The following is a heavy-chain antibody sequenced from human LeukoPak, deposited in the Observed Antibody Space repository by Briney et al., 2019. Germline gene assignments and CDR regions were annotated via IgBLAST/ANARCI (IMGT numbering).Heavy chain of an antibody. CDR2: IYPGDSDT. D-gene: IGHD1-26*01. CDR1: GYSFSNDW. J-gene: IGHJ3*02. V-gene: IGHV5-51*01. CDR3: ARSGGNYYSI. Sequence: GESLKISCKGSGYSFSNDWIGWVRQMPGKGLEWMGIIYPGDSDTIYSPSFQGQVTISADKSTGTANLQWSSLKASDTAMYYCARSGGNYYSIWGQGTMVTVSS.